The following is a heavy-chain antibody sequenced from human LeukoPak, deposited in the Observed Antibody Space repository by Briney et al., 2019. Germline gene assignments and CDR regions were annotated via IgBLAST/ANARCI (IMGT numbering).Heavy chain of an antibody. CDR1: GFTFSSYA. J-gene: IGHJ4*02. V-gene: IGHV3-30-3*01. CDR2: ISYDGNNE. CDR3: ARPFHKFFDY. Sequence: GGSLRPSCAASGFTFSSYAMHWVRQAPGKGLGWVAVISYDGNNEYYADSVKGRFTISRDNSKNTLYLQMNSLRTEDTAVYYCARPFHKFFDYWGQGTLVTVSS. D-gene: IGHD3-3*02.